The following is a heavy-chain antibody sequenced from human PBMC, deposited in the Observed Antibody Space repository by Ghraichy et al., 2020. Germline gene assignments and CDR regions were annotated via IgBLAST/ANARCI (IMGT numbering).Heavy chain of an antibody. CDR3: AKVSDKSLAFDS. V-gene: IGHV3-23*01. J-gene: IGHJ4*02. CDR1: GFTVRDYA. CDR2: IRRRGVTT. Sequence: GESLNISCVGSGFTVRDYAMSWVRQPPGKGLEWVSEIRRRGVTTAYADPVRGRLNSTRDNAKNPLYLQMRSLRVDDTAVYYCAKVSDKSLAFDSWGQGTLVTVSS. D-gene: IGHD3-16*02.